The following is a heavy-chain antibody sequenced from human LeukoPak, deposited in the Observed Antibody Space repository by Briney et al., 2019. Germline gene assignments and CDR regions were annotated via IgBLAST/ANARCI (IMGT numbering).Heavy chain of an antibody. D-gene: IGHD1-1*01. J-gene: IGHJ4*02. Sequence: HPRGSLRLSCTASGFSFSTYSMNWVRQAPGKGLEWVSYIVGSSSNIYYADSVKGRFTISRDNAKNSLYLQMDSLRAEDTAVYYCATDSPETAAFDYWGQGTLVTVSS. CDR1: GFSFSTYS. CDR3: ATDSPETAAFDY. V-gene: IGHV3-48*04. CDR2: IVGSSSNI.